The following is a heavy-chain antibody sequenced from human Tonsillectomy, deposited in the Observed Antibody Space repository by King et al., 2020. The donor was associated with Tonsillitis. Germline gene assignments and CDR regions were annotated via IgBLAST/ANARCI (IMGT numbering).Heavy chain of an antibody. V-gene: IGHV3-21*01. CDR1: GFTFSSYS. CDR3: ARDLIYRNYYYGMDV. D-gene: IGHD3-10*01. Sequence: VQLVESGGGLVKPGGSLRLSCAASGFTFSSYSMNWVRQAPGKGLEWVSSISSSSSYIYYADSLKGRFTISRDNAKNSLYLQMNSLRAEDTAGYYCARDLIYRNYYYGMDVWGQGTTVTVSS. CDR2: ISSSSSYI. J-gene: IGHJ6*02.